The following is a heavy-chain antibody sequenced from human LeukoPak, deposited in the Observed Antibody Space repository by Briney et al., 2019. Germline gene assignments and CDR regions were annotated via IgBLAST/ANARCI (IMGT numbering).Heavy chain of an antibody. CDR2: INAGNGNT. D-gene: IGHD2-2*02. CDR1: GYTFTSYA. J-gene: IGHJ4*02. Sequence: GASVKVSCKASGYTFTSYAMHWVRQAPGQRLEWMGWINAGNGNTKYSQKFQGRVTITRDISASTAYMELSSLRSEDTAVYYCARACSSTSCYKKGYYFDYWGQGTLVTVSS. CDR3: ARACSSTSCYKKGYYFDY. V-gene: IGHV1-3*01.